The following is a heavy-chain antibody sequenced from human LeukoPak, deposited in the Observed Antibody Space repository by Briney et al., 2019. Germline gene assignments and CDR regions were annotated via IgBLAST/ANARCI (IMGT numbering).Heavy chain of an antibody. CDR3: ARDRPGYYDSSGYSDY. CDR2: IWYDGSNK. CDR1: GFTFSSYG. D-gene: IGHD3-22*01. Sequence: GGSPRLSCAASGFTFSSYGMHWVRQAPGKGLEWVAVIWYDGSNKYYADSVKGRFTISRDNSKNTLYLQMNSLRAEDTAVYYCARDRPGYYDSSGYSDYWGQGTLVTVSS. V-gene: IGHV3-33*01. J-gene: IGHJ4*02.